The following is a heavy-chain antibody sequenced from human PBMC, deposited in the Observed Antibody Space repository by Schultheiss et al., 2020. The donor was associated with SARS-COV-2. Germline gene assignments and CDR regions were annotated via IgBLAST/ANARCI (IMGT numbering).Heavy chain of an antibody. J-gene: IGHJ4*02. CDR3: ARDDEYYFDY. CDR2: IWYDGSNK. V-gene: IGHV3-33*08. Sequence: GGSLRLSCAASGFTFSRYGMQWVRQAPGKGLEWVAVIWYDGSNKYYAESVKGRFTISRDNAKNSLYLQMNSLRAEDTAVYYCARDDEYYFDYWGQGTLVTVSS. CDR1: GFTFSRYG.